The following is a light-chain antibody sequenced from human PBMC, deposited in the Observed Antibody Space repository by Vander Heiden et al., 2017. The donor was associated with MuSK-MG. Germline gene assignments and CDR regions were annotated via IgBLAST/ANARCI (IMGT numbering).Light chain of an antibody. CDR3: CSYAGSYTVV. Sequence: QSALTQPRSVSGSPGQSVTTSCTGTSSDVGGYNYVSWYQQHPGTPPKLMIDNVSKRPSGLAGRSSGSKAGKAASLTIAGLQAEDEADYCCCSYAGSYTVVFGGGTKLTVL. V-gene: IGLV2-11*01. CDR2: NVS. J-gene: IGLJ2*01. CDR1: SSDVGGYNY.